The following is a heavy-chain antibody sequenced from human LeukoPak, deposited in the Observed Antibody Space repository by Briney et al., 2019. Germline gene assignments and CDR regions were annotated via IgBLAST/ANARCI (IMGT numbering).Heavy chain of an antibody. Sequence: GGSLRLSCAASGFTFSSYAMSWVRQAPGKWLEWVSAISGSGGSTYYADSVKGRFTISRDNSKNTLYLQINSLRAEDTAVYYCAKAHLLDYYDSSGYYVGDYWGQGTLVTVSS. D-gene: IGHD3-22*01. J-gene: IGHJ4*02. CDR1: GFTFSSYA. CDR2: ISGSGGST. V-gene: IGHV3-23*01. CDR3: AKAHLLDYYDSSGYYVGDY.